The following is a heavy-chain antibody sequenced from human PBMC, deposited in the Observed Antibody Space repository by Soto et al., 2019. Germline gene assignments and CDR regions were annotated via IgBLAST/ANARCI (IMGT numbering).Heavy chain of an antibody. CDR1: GGSISSGGYY. Sequence: PSETLSLTCTVSGGSISSGGYYWSWIRQPPGKELEFIAYVFYSGSDNYNPSLKNRVTTSIDTSKNHFSLNLRSVTAADTAVYYCARGRGYGYGIDYWGRGALVTVSS. D-gene: IGHD5-18*01. CDR2: VFYSGSD. CDR3: ARGRGYGYGIDY. V-gene: IGHV4-61*03. J-gene: IGHJ4*02.